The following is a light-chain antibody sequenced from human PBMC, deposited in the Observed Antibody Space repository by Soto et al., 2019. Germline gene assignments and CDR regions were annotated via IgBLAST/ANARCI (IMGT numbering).Light chain of an antibody. J-gene: IGKJ1*01. Sequence: DFQMTQSPSTLSASVGDRVTITCRARQNISSWLAWYQQKPGKAPKLLIYKASTLEGGVPSRCSGCGSGTELTLTISSLQPDDFGTYYCQHYNSYSEAFGQGTKVDIK. CDR2: KAS. V-gene: IGKV1-5*03. CDR3: QHYNSYSEA. CDR1: QNISSW.